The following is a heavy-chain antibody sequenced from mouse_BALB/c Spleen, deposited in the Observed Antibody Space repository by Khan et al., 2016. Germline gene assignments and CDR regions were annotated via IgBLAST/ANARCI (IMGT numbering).Heavy chain of an antibody. D-gene: IGHD1-1*01. J-gene: IGHJ1*01. CDR1: GFTFSSYG. CDR2: INSNGGST. V-gene: IGHV5-6-3*01. CDR3: ARRANYYCSSYDWYFDV. Sequence: EVELVESGGGLVQPGGSLKLSCAASGFTFSSYGMSWVRQTPDKRLELVATINSNGGSTYYPDSVKGRFTISRDNAKNTLYLQMSSLKSEDTAMYYCARRANYYCSSYDWYFDVWGAGTTVTVSS.